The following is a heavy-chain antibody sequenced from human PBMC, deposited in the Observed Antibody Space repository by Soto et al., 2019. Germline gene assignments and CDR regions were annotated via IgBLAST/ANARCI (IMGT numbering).Heavy chain of an antibody. V-gene: IGHV3-15*01. CDR1: GFTFSNGW. D-gene: IGHD2-15*01. Sequence: EVQLVESGGGLVKPGGSLRLSCAASGFTFSNGWMSWDRQAPGKGLEWVGRIKSTIAGGTTDYSAPVKGRVSISRDDSKDTLYLQMNSLTTEDTGGYYCTTDSTQTFCDGGPCYSVQTKIHDSGGQGTLVTVSS. CDR3: TTDSTQTFCDGGPCYSVQTKIHDS. J-gene: IGHJ4*02. CDR2: IKSTIAGGTT.